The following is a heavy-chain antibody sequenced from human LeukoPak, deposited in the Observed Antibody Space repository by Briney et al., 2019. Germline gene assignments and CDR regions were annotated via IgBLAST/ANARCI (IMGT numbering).Heavy chain of an antibody. CDR3: ARPGAFDI. J-gene: IGHJ3*02. CDR2: ISSSSSYI. Sequence: GSLRLSCTASGFTFGDYAMSWFRQAPGKGLEWVSSISSSSSYIYYADSVKGRFTISRDNAKNSLYLQMNSLRAEDTAVYYCARPGAFDIWGQGTMVTVSS. CDR1: GFTFGDYA. V-gene: IGHV3-21*01.